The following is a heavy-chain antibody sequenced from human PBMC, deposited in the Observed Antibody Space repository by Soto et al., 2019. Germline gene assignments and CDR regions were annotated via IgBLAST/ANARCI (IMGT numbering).Heavy chain of an antibody. CDR2: IYYSGST. CDR3: ARLNGGRMGEWFGELFFYYYYYMDV. V-gene: IGHV4-39*01. D-gene: IGHD3-10*01. J-gene: IGHJ6*03. Sequence: PSETLSLTCTVSGGSISSSSYYWGWIRQPPGKGLEWIGSIYYSGSTYYNPSLKSRVTISVDTSKNQFSLKLSSVTAADTAVYYCARLNGGRMGEWFGELFFYYYYYMDVWGKGTTVTVSS. CDR1: GGSISSSSYY.